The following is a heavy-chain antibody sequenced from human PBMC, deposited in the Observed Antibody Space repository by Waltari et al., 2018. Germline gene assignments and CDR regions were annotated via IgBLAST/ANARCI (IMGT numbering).Heavy chain of an antibody. J-gene: IGHJ4*02. CDR1: GFTFSSYG. V-gene: IGHV3-30*18. CDR3: AKPLTRYYFDY. CDR2: ISYDGSNK. Sequence: QVQLVESGGGVVQPGRSLRLSCAASGFTFSSYGMHWVRQAPGKGLEWVAVISYDGSNKFSADSVKGRFPISRDNSKNTLDLQMNSLRAEDTAVYYCAKPLTRYYFDYWGQGTLVTVSS.